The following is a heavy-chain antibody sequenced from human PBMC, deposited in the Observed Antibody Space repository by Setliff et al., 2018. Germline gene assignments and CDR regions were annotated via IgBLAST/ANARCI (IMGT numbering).Heavy chain of an antibody. CDR1: GGSISSSNW. CDR2: IYHSGST. Sequence: SETLSLTCAVSGGSISSSNWWSWVRQPPGKGLEWIGEIYHSGSTNYNPSLKSRVTISVDKSKNQFSLKLSSVTAADTAVYYCARDLGYSSGWVGGYWGQGTLVTVSS. D-gene: IGHD6-19*01. J-gene: IGHJ4*02. CDR3: ARDLGYSSGWVGGY. V-gene: IGHV4-4*02.